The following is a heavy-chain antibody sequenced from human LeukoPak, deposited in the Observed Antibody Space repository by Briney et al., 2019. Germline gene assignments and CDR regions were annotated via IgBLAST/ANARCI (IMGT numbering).Heavy chain of an antibody. Sequence: PSETLSLTCTVSGGSISSYYWSWIRQPPGKGLEWIGYIYYSGSTNYNPSLKSRVTISVDTSKNQFSLRLSSVTAADTAVYYCARESPFNNWGQGGDIDYWGQGTLVTASS. CDR2: IYYSGST. CDR3: ARESPFNNWGQGGDIDY. V-gene: IGHV4-59*01. J-gene: IGHJ4*02. CDR1: GGSISSYY. D-gene: IGHD7-27*01.